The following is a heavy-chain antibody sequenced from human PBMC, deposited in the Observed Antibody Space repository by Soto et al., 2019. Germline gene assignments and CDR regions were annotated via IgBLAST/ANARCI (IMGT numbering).Heavy chain of an antibody. D-gene: IGHD3-3*01. CDR3: ARDNNDFWSLYPLAFDY. J-gene: IGHJ4*02. Sequence: NPSETLSLTCTVSGGSLSKYYWRWIRQPAGKGLEWIGRISTSGHVVSKASLRSRLTMSVDMSNNHFSLKLTSVTAADTAVYYCARDNNDFWSLYPLAFDYWGQGALVTVSS. V-gene: IGHV4-4*07. CDR1: GGSLSKYY. CDR2: ISTSGHV.